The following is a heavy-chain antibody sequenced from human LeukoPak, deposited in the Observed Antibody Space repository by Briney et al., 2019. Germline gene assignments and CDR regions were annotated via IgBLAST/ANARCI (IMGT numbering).Heavy chain of an antibody. D-gene: IGHD1-7*01. CDR3: ARDRYNWNSYYYYGMDV. Sequence: SETLSLTCTVSGGSISSYYWSWIRQPPGKGLEWIGYIYYSRSTDYNPSLKSRVTISVDTSKNQFSLKLSSVTAADTAVYYCARDRYNWNSYYYYGMDVWGQGTTVTVSS. V-gene: IGHV4-59*01. CDR1: GGSISSYY. J-gene: IGHJ6*02. CDR2: IYYSRST.